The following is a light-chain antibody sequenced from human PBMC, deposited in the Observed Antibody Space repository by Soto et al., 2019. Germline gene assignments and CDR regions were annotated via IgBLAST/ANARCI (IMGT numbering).Light chain of an antibody. CDR2: DVS. J-gene: IGLJ3*02. CDR1: NSDVGGYNY. CDR3: CSYASAYNFWV. Sequence: QSALTQPRSVSGSPGQSVTISCTGTNSDVGGYNYVSWYQQHPGKAPKVMIYDVSRRPSGVPDRFSGSKSGNTASLTISGLQAEDEADYYCCSYASAYNFWVFGGGTKLT. V-gene: IGLV2-11*01.